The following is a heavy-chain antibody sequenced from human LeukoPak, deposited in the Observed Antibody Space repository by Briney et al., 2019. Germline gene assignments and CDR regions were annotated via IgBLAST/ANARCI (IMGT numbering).Heavy chain of an antibody. J-gene: IGHJ4*02. Sequence: GESLKISCKGSGYSFTSYWISWVRQMPGKGLEWMGRIGPRDSYTKYSPSFQGHVSISADKSISTAYLQWSSLKASDTATYYCARLESSGYYVYWGQGTLVTVSS. CDR2: IGPRDSYT. D-gene: IGHD3-22*01. V-gene: IGHV5-10-1*01. CDR3: ARLESSGYYVY. CDR1: GYSFTSYW.